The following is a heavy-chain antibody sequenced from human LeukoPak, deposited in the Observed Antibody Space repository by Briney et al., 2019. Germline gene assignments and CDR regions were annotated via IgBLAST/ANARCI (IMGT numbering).Heavy chain of an antibody. D-gene: IGHD6-6*01. CDR3: ARGRKQGSSSGAGTKRGYYYMDV. V-gene: IGHV1-2*02. Sequence: ASVKVSCKASGYTFTGYYMHWVRQAPGQGLEWMGWINPNSGGTNYAQKFQGRVTMTRDTSISTAYTELSRLRSDDTAVYYCARGRKQGSSSGAGTKRGYYYMDVWGKGTTVTVSS. CDR2: INPNSGGT. J-gene: IGHJ6*03. CDR1: GYTFTGYY.